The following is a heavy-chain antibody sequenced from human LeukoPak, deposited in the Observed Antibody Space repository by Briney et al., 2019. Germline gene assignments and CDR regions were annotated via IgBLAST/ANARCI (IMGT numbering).Heavy chain of an antibody. Sequence: ASVKVSCKAPGYTFTGYYMHWVRQAPGQGLEWMGWINPNSGGTNYAQKFQGRVTMTRDTSISTAYMELSRLRSDDTAVYYCARGLEIVGVPATAPDAFDIWGQGTMVTVSS. CDR2: INPNSGGT. CDR3: ARGLEIVGVPATAPDAFDI. V-gene: IGHV1-2*02. J-gene: IGHJ3*02. CDR1: GYTFTGYY. D-gene: IGHD1-26*01.